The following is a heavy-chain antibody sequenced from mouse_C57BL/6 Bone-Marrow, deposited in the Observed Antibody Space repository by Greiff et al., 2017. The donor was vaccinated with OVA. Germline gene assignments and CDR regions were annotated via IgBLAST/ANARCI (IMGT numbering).Heavy chain of an antibody. J-gene: IGHJ4*01. V-gene: IGHV1-50*01. D-gene: IGHD1-1*01. Sequence: QVQLQQPGAELVKPGASVKLSCKASGYTFTSYWMQWVKQRPGQGLEWIGEIDPSDSYTNYNQKFKGKATLTVDTYSSTAYMQLSSLTSEDSAVYYCARDYGSSMDYWGQGTSVTVSS. CDR3: ARDYGSSMDY. CDR1: GYTFTSYW. CDR2: IDPSDSYT.